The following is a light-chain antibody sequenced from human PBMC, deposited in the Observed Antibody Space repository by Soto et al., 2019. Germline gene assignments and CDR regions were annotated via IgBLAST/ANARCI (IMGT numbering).Light chain of an antibody. V-gene: IGKV1-5*03. CDR3: QQYNDKWT. CDR1: QSISSW. CDR2: KAS. Sequence: DIQMTQSPSTLSASVRDRVTITCRASQSISSWLAWYQQKPGKAPNLLIYKASSLQSGVPSRFSGSGSGTEFTLTISSLQPDDCGTYYCQQYNDKWTFGQGTKV. J-gene: IGKJ1*01.